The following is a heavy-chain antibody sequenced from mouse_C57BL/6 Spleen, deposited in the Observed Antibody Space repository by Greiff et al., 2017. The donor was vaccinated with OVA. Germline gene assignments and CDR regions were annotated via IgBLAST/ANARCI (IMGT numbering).Heavy chain of an antibody. CDR3: ARGGYGSSYDWYFDV. J-gene: IGHJ1*03. Sequence: QVQLQQPGAELVRPGSSVKLSCKASGYTFTSYWMHWVKQRPIQGLEWIGNIDPSDSETNYNQKFKDKATLTVDTSSSTAYMQLSSLTSEDSAVYYCARGGYGSSYDWYFDVWGTGTTLTVSS. CDR1: GYTFTSYW. CDR2: IDPSDSET. V-gene: IGHV1-52*01. D-gene: IGHD1-1*01.